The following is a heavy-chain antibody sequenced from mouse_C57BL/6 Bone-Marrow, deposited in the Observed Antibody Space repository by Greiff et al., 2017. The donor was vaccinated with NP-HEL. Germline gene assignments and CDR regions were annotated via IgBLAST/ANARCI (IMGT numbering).Heavy chain of an antibody. CDR2: INPSSGYT. CDR3: ARNDYYYGSSYGYFDV. D-gene: IGHD1-1*01. Sequence: QVQLKESGAELARPGASVKMSCKASGYTFTSYTMHWVNQRPGQGLEWIGYINPSSGYTKYNQKFKDKATLTADKSSSTAYMQLSSLTSEDSAVYYCARNDYYYGSSYGYFDVWGTGTTVTVTS. CDR1: GYTFTSYT. J-gene: IGHJ1*03. V-gene: IGHV1-4*01.